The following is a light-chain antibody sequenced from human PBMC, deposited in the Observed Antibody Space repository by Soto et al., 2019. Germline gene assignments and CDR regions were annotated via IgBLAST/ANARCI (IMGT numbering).Light chain of an antibody. J-gene: IGKJ1*01. V-gene: IGKV3-20*01. CDR3: QQYGSSPRT. CDR1: QSVSGSY. CDR2: GAS. Sequence: EIVLTQSPGTLSLSPGERATLSCRASQSVSGSYLAWYQQKPGQAPRLLIYGASSRATGIPDRFSGSGSGTDFPLTISRLEPEDFAVYYCQQYGSSPRTFGQGTKV.